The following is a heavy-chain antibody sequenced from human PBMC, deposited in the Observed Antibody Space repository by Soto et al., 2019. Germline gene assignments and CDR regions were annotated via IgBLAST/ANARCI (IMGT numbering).Heavy chain of an antibody. CDR3: ARVGGLHLGELSFYYYYMDV. J-gene: IGHJ6*03. D-gene: IGHD3-16*02. Sequence: SETLSLTCTVSGGSISSGGYYWSWIRQHPGKGLEWIGYIYYSGSTYYNPSLKSRLTISVDTSKNQFSLKLSSVTAADTAVYYCARVGGLHLGELSFYYYYMDVWGKGTTVTVSS. V-gene: IGHV4-31*03. CDR2: IYYSGST. CDR1: GGSISSGGYY.